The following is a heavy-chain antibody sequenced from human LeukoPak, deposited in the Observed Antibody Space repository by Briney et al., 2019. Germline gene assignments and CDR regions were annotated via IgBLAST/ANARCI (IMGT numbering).Heavy chain of an antibody. CDR1: GFTFSSYW. CDR3: ARDGIVATYDY. V-gene: IGHV3-7*01. D-gene: IGHD5-12*01. CDR2: IKQDGSEK. Sequence: PGGSLRLSCAASGFTFSSYWMSWVRQAPGKGLEWVANIKQDGSEKYYVDSVKGRFTISRDNTKNSLYLQMNSLRAEDTAVYYCARDGIVATYDYWGQGTLVTVSS. J-gene: IGHJ4*02.